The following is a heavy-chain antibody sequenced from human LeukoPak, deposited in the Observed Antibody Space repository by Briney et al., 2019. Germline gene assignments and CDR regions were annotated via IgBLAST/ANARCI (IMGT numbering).Heavy chain of an antibody. CDR3: ANYGSGSYRFDP. V-gene: IGHV4-31*03. CDR2: IYYSGST. Sequence: PSRTLSLTCTVSGGSISSGGYYWSWIRQHPGKGLEWIGYIYYSGSTYYNPSLKSRVTISVDTSKNQFSLKLSSVTAADAAVYYCANYGSGSYRFDPWGQGTLVTVSS. D-gene: IGHD3-10*01. CDR1: GGSISSGGYY. J-gene: IGHJ5*02.